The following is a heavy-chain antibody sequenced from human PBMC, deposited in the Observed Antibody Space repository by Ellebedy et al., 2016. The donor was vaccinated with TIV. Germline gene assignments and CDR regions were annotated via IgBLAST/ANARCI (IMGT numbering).Heavy chain of an antibody. CDR2: ISSSSSTI. J-gene: IGHJ6*02. CDR1: GFTFSSYS. D-gene: IGHD2-8*01. V-gene: IGHV3-48*01. Sequence: GGSLRLSCAASGFTFSSYSMNWVRQAPGKGLEWVSYISSSSSTIYYADSVKGRFTISRDNAKNSLYLQMNSLRAEDTAVYYCARLPVLSIGYYYGMDVWGQGTTVTVSS. CDR3: ARLPVLSIGYYYGMDV.